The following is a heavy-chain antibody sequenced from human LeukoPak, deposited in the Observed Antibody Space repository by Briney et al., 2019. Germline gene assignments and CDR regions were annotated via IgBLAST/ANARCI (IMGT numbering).Heavy chain of an antibody. CDR1: GFDFSGFY. D-gene: IGHD2-15*01. Sequence: PGGSLRLSCAASGFDFSGFYMHWVRQASGRGLEWVGLIRSKPSGYTTVYAASLKGRFTITRDDSKNTAYLHMKSLQAEDTAVYYCTRQDCSGGSCSYVDHWGQGTLVTVSS. V-gene: IGHV3-73*01. CDR3: TRQDCSGGSCSYVDH. CDR2: IRSKPSGYTT. J-gene: IGHJ4*02.